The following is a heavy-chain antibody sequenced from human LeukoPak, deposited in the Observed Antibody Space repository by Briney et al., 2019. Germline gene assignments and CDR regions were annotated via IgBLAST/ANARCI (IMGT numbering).Heavy chain of an antibody. V-gene: IGHV4-34*01. D-gene: IGHD4-11*01. CDR2: INHSGST. Sequence: SETLSLTCAVYGGSFSGYYWSWIRQPPGKGLEWIGEINHSGSTNYNPSLKSRVTISVDTSKNQFSLKLSSVTAADTAVYYCARAFPEGMTTGNFDYWGQETLVTVSS. CDR3: ARAFPEGMTTGNFDY. J-gene: IGHJ4*02. CDR1: GGSFSGYY.